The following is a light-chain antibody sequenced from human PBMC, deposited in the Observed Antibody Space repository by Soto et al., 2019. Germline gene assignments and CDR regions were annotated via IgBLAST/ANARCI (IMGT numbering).Light chain of an antibody. Sequence: PMTQSPSSLSAYVGDRETITCRASQSISSCLNWYQQKPGKAPKLLIYAASSLESGFPSRFSGSGSGTDFTLTISRVQPEDFATYSGPQSHRGSGTFGLGT. CDR2: AAS. CDR1: QSISSC. V-gene: IGKV1-39*01. J-gene: IGKJ1*01. CDR3: PQSHRGSGT.